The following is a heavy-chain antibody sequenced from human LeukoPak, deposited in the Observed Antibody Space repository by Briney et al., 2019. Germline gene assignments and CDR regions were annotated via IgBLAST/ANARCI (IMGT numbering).Heavy chain of an antibody. CDR1: GYTLTELS. V-gene: IGHV1-2*02. Sequence: ASVKVSCKVSGYTLTELSMHWVRQAPGQGLEWMGWINANSGATNYAQKFQGRVTMTGDTSISTAYMEVSGLRSDDTAVYFCARGEIDGPDFDQWGQGTLVTVSS. J-gene: IGHJ4*02. D-gene: IGHD5-24*01. CDR2: INANSGAT. CDR3: ARGEIDGPDFDQ.